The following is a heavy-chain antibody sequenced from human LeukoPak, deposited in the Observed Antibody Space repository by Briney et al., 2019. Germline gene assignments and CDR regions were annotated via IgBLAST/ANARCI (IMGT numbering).Heavy chain of an antibody. D-gene: IGHD2-21*01. CDR2: ISSSSSYI. Sequence: GGSLRLSCAASGFTFSSYSMNWVRQAPGKGLEWVSSISSSSSYIYYADSVKGRFTISRDNAKNSLYLQMNSLRAEDTAAYYCARADCAAFDIWGQGTMVTVSS. V-gene: IGHV3-21*01. J-gene: IGHJ3*02. CDR1: GFTFSSYS. CDR3: ARADCAAFDI.